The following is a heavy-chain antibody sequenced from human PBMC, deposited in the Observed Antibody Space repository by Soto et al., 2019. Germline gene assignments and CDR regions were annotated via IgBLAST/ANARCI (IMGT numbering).Heavy chain of an antibody. J-gene: IGHJ4*02. CDR1: GGSISSSSYY. V-gene: IGHV4-39*01. Sequence: QMQLQESGPGLVKPSETLSLTCTVSGGSISSSSYYWGWIRQPPGKGLEWIGTIYYSGSTYYNPSLKSRVTISVDTYKTQFSLRLSSLTAADTAVYYCAYSTTVHYFDYWGQGTLVTVSS. CDR3: AYSTTVHYFDY. D-gene: IGHD4-17*01. CDR2: IYYSGST.